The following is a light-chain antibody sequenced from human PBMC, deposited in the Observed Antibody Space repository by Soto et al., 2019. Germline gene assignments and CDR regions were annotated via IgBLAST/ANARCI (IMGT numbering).Light chain of an antibody. CDR1: QSVLYSSNNKNY. Sequence: DIVMTQSPDSLAVSLGERATINCKSSQSVLYSSNNKNYLAWYQQKPGQPPKLLIYWASTRESGVPDRFSGSGSGTDFTLTISSLQAEYVAVYYCQQYYSTPLAFGQGTKVEIK. CDR2: WAS. CDR3: QQYYSTPLA. J-gene: IGKJ1*01. V-gene: IGKV4-1*01.